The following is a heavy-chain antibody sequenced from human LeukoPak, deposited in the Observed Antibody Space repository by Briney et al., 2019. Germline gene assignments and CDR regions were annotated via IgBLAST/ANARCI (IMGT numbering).Heavy chain of an antibody. V-gene: IGHV4-34*01. Sequence: PSETLSLTCAVYGGSFSGYYWSWIRQPPGKGLEWIGEINHSGRTNYNPSLKSRVTISVDTSKNQFSLKLSSVTAADTAVYYCARGRSRFDPWGQGTLVTVSS. CDR1: GGSFSGYY. CDR2: INHSGRT. J-gene: IGHJ5*02. CDR3: ARGRSRFDP.